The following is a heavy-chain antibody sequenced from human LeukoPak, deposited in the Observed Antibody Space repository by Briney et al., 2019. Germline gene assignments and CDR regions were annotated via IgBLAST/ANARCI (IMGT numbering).Heavy chain of an antibody. CDR3: ARGYHDY. CDR2: ISWNSGSI. CDR1: GFSFSTYW. J-gene: IGHJ4*02. V-gene: IGHV3-48*01. D-gene: IGHD3-16*02. Sequence: PGGSLRLSCETSGFSFSTYWMSWVRQAPGKGLEWVSGISWNSGSIGYADSVKGRFTISRDNSKNTLYLQMNSLRAEDTAVYYCARGYHDYWGQGTLVTVSS.